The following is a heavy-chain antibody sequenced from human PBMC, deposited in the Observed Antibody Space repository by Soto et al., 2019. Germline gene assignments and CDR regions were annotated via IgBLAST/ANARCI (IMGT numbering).Heavy chain of an antibody. D-gene: IGHD3-10*01. CDR2: IYYSGST. CDR1: GGSISSGDYY. J-gene: IGHJ4*02. Sequence: SEILSLTCTVSGGSISSGDYYWIWIGQPPGKGLEWIGYIYYSGSTYYNPSLKSRVTISVDTSKNHFSLKLSSVTAADTAVHYCANIKLGSNRLDYWGQGTLVPVSP. CDR3: ANIKLGSNRLDY. V-gene: IGHV4-30-4*01.